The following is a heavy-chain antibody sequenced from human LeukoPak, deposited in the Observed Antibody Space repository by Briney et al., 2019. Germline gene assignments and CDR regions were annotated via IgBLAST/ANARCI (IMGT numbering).Heavy chain of an antibody. CDR1: GFTFSSYS. Sequence: GGSLRLSCAASGFTFSSYSMNWVRQAPGKGLEWVSYISSSSSTIYYADSVKGRFTISRDNAKNSLYLQMNSLRAEDTAVYYCARDVSPIAAAFFDYWGQGTLVTVSS. J-gene: IGHJ4*02. D-gene: IGHD6-13*01. CDR3: ARDVSPIAAAFFDY. V-gene: IGHV3-48*04. CDR2: ISSSSSTI.